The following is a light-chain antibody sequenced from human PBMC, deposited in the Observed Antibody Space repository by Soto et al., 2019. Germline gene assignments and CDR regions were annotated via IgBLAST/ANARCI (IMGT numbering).Light chain of an antibody. J-gene: IGLJ1*01. CDR2: DVS. CDR1: SSDVGGYNY. CDR3: SSYTSSSTYV. Sequence: QPASVSGSPGQSITISCTGTSSDVGGYNYVSWYQQHPGKAPKLMIYDVSNRPSGVSNRFSGSKSGNTATLTISGLQAEDEADYYCSSYTSSSTYVFGTGTKVTVL. V-gene: IGLV2-14*01.